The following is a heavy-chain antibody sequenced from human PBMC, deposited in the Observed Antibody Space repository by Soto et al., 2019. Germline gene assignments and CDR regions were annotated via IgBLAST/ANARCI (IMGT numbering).Heavy chain of an antibody. CDR3: ARLTGFISPFPDY. Sequence: QVLLMQSGGEVKKTGDSVKVSCKASGFTFRIYAIAWVRQAPGQGLEWMGWIRAHNGDANYAQNFQDRVTMTAATSTNTAYLELRSLGTDDTAVYYCARLTGFISPFPDYWGQGTLVSVSS. CDR2: IRAHNGDA. V-gene: IGHV1-18*04. D-gene: IGHD3-16*02. CDR1: GFTFRIYA. J-gene: IGHJ4*02.